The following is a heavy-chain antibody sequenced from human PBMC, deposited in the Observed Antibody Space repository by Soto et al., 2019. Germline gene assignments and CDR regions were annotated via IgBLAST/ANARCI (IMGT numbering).Heavy chain of an antibody. J-gene: IGHJ6*02. D-gene: IGHD3-10*01. CDR2: IYYTGST. V-gene: IGHV4-59*08. CDR3: ARLRGGYYYYGMDV. CDR1: GDSISSYY. Sequence: SETLSLTCSVSGDSISSYYWTWIRQPPGKGLEWIGYIYYTGSTNYNPSLKSRVTISVDTSKNQFSLKVSSVTAADTAMYCCARLRGGYYYYGMDVWGQGTTVTVSS.